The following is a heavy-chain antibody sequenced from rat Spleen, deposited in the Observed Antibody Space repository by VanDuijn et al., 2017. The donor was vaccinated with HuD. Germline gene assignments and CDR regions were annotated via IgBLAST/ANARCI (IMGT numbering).Heavy chain of an antibody. CDR1: GFSLISYT. V-gene: IGHV2-15*01. CDR3: ARWAYTSDGDLYYFDY. CDR2: IWNDGST. Sequence: QVQLKESGPGLVQPSQTLSLTCTVSGFSLISYTVSWVRQPPGKGLEWMGGIWNDGSTNYNSALKNRLNISRDTSKSQVFLKMNSLQTEDTAMYFCARWAYTSDGDLYYFDYWGQGVMVTVSS. J-gene: IGHJ2*01. D-gene: IGHD1-6*01.